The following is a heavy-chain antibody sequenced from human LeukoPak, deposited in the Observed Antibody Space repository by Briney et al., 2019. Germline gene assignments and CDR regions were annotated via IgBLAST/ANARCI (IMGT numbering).Heavy chain of an antibody. V-gene: IGHV4-38-2*01. CDR3: ARKAMIVVDQSFDS. J-gene: IGHJ4*02. D-gene: IGHD3-22*01. CDR2: IYHSGST. Sequence: PSETLSLTCAVSGYSISSGYYWGWIRQPPGKGLEWIGSIYHSGSTYYNPSLKSRVTISVDTSKNQFSLKLSSVTAADTAVYYCARKAMIVVDQSFDSWAREPLVNVSS. CDR1: GYSISSGYY.